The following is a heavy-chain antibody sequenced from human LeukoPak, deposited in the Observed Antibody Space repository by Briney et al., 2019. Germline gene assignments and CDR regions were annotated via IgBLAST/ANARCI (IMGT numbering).Heavy chain of an antibody. CDR2: MNPNSGNT. V-gene: IGHV1-8*01. CDR1: GYTFTSCD. J-gene: IGHJ5*02. CDR3: ARARSYRYCSGGSCYSKYNWFDP. Sequence: GASVKVSCKASGYTFTSCDINWVRQATGQGLEWMGWMNPNSGNTGYAQKFQGRATMTRNPSISTAYMELSSLRSEDTAVYYCARARSYRYCSGGSCYSKYNWFDPWGQGTLVTVSS. D-gene: IGHD2-15*01.